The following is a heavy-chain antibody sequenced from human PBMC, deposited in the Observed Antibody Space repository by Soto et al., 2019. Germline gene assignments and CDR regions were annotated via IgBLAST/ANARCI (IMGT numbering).Heavy chain of an antibody. Sequence: TXSLTCTVSGGSVSSGSYYWSWIRQPPGKGRDWSGXIYYGXSTNNNNPLKXXVPISEDXXKNQLSLKITSVTPADPAVYYCARDRGIGAAGSWGQGILVTVSS. J-gene: IGHJ5*02. CDR3: ARDRGIGAAGS. CDR2: IYYGXST. V-gene: IGHV4-61*01. CDR1: GGSVSSGSYY. D-gene: IGHD6-13*01.